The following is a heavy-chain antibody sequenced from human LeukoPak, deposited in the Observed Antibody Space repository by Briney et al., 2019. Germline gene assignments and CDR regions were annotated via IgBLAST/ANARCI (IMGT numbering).Heavy chain of an antibody. CDR3: GRRISYYYGMDV. CDR2: ISGSGGRT. J-gene: IGHJ6*02. CDR1: GFTFSTYA. Sequence: GGSLRLSCAASGFTFSTYAMSWVPQAPGKGLEGVSGISGSGGRTYDAGSVKGRFTISRDNSKNTLYLQMNSLRAEDTAVYYCGRRISYYYGMDVWGQGTTVTVSS. V-gene: IGHV3-23*01.